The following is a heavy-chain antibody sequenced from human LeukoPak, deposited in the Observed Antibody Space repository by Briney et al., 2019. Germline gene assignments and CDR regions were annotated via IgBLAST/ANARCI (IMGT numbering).Heavy chain of an antibody. J-gene: IGHJ4*02. Sequence: GASVKVSCKASGGTFSSYGISWVRQAPGQGLEWMGGIIPIFGTPDYAQKFQGRVTISADESTSTAYMELSRLRSEDTAVYYCAKLGVGSYDGSGYIDYWGQGTLVTVSS. CDR3: AKLGVGSYDGSGYIDY. D-gene: IGHD3-22*01. CDR2: IIPIFGTP. CDR1: GGTFSSYG. V-gene: IGHV1-69*13.